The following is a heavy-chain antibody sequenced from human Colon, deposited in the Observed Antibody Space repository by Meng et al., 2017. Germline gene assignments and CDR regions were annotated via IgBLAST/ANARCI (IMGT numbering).Heavy chain of an antibody. V-gene: IGHV4-34*01. CDR3: GFVEAGTNAGAFDM. CDR2: ISHSGST. Sequence: VQLVQWGAGLLKTLETLSLPCAVYGGSFTGYYCSWIRQPPGKGLEWIGEISHSGSTKYNPSLKSRVTISVDTSKNQFSLRLNSVTAADTAMYYCGFVEAGTNAGAFDMWGQGTMVTVSS. D-gene: IGHD1-14*01. J-gene: IGHJ3*02. CDR1: GGSFTGYY.